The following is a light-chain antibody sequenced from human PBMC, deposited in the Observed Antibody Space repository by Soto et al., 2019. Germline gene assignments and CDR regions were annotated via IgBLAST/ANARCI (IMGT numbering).Light chain of an antibody. CDR2: GAS. V-gene: IGKV3-15*01. Sequence: EVVMTQSPATLSVSPGERATLSCRASQSVDTLLAWYQQKPGQAPRLLIFGASKRATGIPDRFSGSGSGTEFTLTISSLQSEDFAVYFCQQYHISPPETFSQGTRVEIK. CDR1: QSVDTL. J-gene: IGKJ2*01. CDR3: QQYHISPPET.